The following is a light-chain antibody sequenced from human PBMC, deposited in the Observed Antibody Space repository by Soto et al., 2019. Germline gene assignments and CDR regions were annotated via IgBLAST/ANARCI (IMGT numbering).Light chain of an antibody. CDR1: QNIDNY. V-gene: IGKV1-5*01. CDR2: DAS. J-gene: IGKJ4*01. Sequence: QLTPSPSSVASSVGHRFTVSCRLSQNIDNYLNWYQQKPGKAPKLLIYDASSLESGVPSRFSGSGSGTEFTLTISSLQPDDFATYYCQQYNSYSPLTFGGASKVDI. CDR3: QQYNSYSPLT.